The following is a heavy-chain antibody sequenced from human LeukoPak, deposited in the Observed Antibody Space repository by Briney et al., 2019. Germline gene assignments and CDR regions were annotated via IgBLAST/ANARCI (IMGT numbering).Heavy chain of an antibody. D-gene: IGHD3-10*01. V-gene: IGHV3-21*01. CDR2: ISSSSSYI. J-gene: IGHJ4*02. CDR1: GFSFSNYR. Sequence: GGSLRLSCAASGFSFSNYRMHWVRQAPGKGLEWVSSISSSSSYIYYADSVKGRFTISRDDAKNSLYLQMNSLRAEDTAVYYCARSTPVTAYYGSNFDYWGQGTLVTVSS. CDR3: ARSTPVTAYYGSNFDY.